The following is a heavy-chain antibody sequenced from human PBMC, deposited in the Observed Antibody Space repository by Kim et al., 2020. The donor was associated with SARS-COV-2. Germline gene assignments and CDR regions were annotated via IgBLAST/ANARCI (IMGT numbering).Heavy chain of an antibody. CDR1: GFTFSSYA. CDR2: ISYDGSNK. CDR3: ARALAGWLVQGVDY. J-gene: IGHJ4*02. V-gene: IGHV3-30*04. D-gene: IGHD6-19*01. Sequence: GGSLRLSCAASGFTFSSYAMHWVRQAPGKGLEWVAVISYDGSNKYYADSVKGRFTISRDNSKNTLYLQMNSLRAEDTAVYYCARALAGWLVQGVDYWGQGTLVTVSS.